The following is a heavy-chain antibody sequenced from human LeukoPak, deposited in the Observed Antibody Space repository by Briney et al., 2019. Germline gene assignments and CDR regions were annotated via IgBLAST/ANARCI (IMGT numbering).Heavy chain of an antibody. CDR1: GYTFTSYY. J-gene: IGHJ4*02. V-gene: IGHV1-69*05. CDR3: ASGYSYGYVDY. CDR2: IIPIFGTA. Sequence: SVKVSCKASGYTFTSYYMHWVRQAPGQGLEWMRGIIPIFGTANYAQKFQGRVTITTDESTSTAYMELSSLRSEDTAVYYCASGYSYGYVDYWGQGTLVTVSS. D-gene: IGHD5-18*01.